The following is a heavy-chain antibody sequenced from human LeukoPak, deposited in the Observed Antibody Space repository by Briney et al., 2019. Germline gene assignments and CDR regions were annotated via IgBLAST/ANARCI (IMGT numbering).Heavy chain of an antibody. J-gene: IGHJ4*02. CDR1: GYTFTNYA. CDR3: ARGSYYYGSGSFMGSDY. D-gene: IGHD3-10*01. V-gene: IGHV1-3*01. Sequence: ASVKVSCKASGYTFTNYAMHWVRQAPGQRPEWMGWINAGNGNTEYSQKFQDRVTITRVISANTAYMELSSLTSEDTAVYYCARGSYYYGSGSFMGSDYWGQGTLVTVSS. CDR2: INAGNGNT.